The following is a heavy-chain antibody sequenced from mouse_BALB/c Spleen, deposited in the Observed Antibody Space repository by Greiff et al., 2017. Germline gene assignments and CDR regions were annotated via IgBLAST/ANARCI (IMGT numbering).Heavy chain of an antibody. Sequence: DVQLQESGPGLVKPSQSLSLTCSVTGYSITSGYYWNWIRQFPGNKLEWMGYISYDGSNNYNPSLKNRISITRDTSKNQVFLKLNSVTTEDTATYYCARGGLRAWFAYWGQGTLVTVSA. V-gene: IGHV3-6*02. CDR2: ISYDGSN. J-gene: IGHJ3*01. CDR3: ARGGLRAWFAY. D-gene: IGHD3-1*01. CDR1: GYSITSGYY.